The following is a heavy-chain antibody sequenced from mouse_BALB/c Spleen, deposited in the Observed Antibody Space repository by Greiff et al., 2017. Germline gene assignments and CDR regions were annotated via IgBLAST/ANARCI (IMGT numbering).Heavy chain of an antibody. V-gene: IGHV1-31*01. D-gene: IGHD2-2*01. CDR1: GYSFTGYY. J-gene: IGHJ2*01. Sequence: LVKPGASVKISCKAPGYSFTGYYMHWVKQSHVKSLEWIGRINPYNGATSYNQNFKDKASLTVDKSSSTAYMELHSLTFEDSAVYYCARWLPSYYFDYWGQGTTLTVSS. CDR3: ARWLPSYYFDY. CDR2: INPYNGAT.